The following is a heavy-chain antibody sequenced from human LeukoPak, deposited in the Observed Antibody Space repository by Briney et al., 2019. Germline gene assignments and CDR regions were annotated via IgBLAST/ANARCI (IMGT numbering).Heavy chain of an antibody. CDR1: GFTFSSHA. V-gene: IGHV3-23*01. D-gene: IGHD6-13*01. Sequence: GGSLRLSCAASGFTFSSHAMSWVRQAPGKGLEWVSTISGSGGSTYYADSVKGRFTISRDNSKNTLYLQMNSLRAEDTAVYYCAKPPGLSSWYYWGKGTLVTVSS. J-gene: IGHJ4*02. CDR3: AKPPGLSSWYY. CDR2: ISGSGGST.